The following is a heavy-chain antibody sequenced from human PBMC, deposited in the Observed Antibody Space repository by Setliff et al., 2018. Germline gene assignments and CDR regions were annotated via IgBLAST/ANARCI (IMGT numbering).Heavy chain of an antibody. V-gene: IGHV4-4*08. Sequence: SETLSLTCTVSGGSISSDYWSWIRQPPGKGLEWIGYIYSSGSTKYNPSLKSRVTISVDTSKNQFSLKLSSVAATDTAVYYCLRIRLVPHGHSWGQGTLVTVSS. J-gene: IGHJ4*02. CDR3: LRIRLVPHGHS. CDR2: IYSSGST. CDR1: GGSISSDY. D-gene: IGHD2-15*01.